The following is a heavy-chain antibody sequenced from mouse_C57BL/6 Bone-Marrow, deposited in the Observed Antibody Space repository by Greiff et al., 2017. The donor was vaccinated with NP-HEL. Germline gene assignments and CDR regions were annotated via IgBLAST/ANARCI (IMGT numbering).Heavy chain of an antibody. V-gene: IGHV1-69*01. CDR2: IDPSDSYT. CDR3: ARDGSSPYYAMDY. J-gene: IGHJ4*01. CDR1: GYTFTSYW. D-gene: IGHD1-1*01. Sequence: VQLQQPGAELVMPGASVKLSCKASGYTFTSYWMHWVKQRPGQGLEWIGEIDPSDSYTNYNQKFKGKATLTVDTSSSTAYMQLSSLTSEDSAVYYCARDGSSPYYAMDYWGQGTSVTVSS.